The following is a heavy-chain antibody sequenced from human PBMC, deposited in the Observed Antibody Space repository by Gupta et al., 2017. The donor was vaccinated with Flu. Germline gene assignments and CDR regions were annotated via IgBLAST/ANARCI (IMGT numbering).Heavy chain of an antibody. J-gene: IGHJ5*01. CDR2: MNPNSGHT. CDR1: GYTFNSFD. D-gene: IGHD2-21*02. CDR3: GRLVYCGGDCYEVDS. V-gene: IGHV1-8*01. Sequence: VKVSCKASGYTFNSFDINWVRQATGQGLEWMGWMNPNSGHTGYAQKFQARVTLTRNTSIRTAYMELSSLRSEDTAVYDGGRLVYCGGDCYEVDSWGQGPRVSGSS.